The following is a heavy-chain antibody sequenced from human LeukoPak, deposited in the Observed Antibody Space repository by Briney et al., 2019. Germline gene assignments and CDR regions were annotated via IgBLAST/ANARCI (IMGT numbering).Heavy chain of an antibody. CDR2: ISAYNGNT. CDR3: ARTYYYGSGSYYNFDY. V-gene: IGHV1-18*01. CDR1: GYTFTSYA. D-gene: IGHD3-10*01. Sequence: ASVKVSCKTSGYTFTSYAISWVRQAPGQGLEWMGWISAYNGNTDYAQKFQGRVTMTTDTSTSTAYMELRSLRSEDTAVYYCARTYYYGSGSYYNFDYWGQGTLVTVSS. J-gene: IGHJ4*02.